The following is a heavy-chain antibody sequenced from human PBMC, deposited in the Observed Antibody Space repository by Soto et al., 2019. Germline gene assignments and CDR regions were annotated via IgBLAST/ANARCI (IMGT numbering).Heavy chain of an antibody. D-gene: IGHD6-19*01. J-gene: IGHJ1*01. CDR3: ASSSGWLFFQH. Sequence: PSETLSLTCTVSGGSISSYYWSWIRQPPGKGQEWIGYIYYSGSTNYNPSLKSQVTILLDTSKNQFSLKLSSVTSADSAVYYCASSSGWLFFQHWGQGTPVTVSS. CDR2: IYYSGST. V-gene: IGHV4-59*01. CDR1: GGSISSYY.